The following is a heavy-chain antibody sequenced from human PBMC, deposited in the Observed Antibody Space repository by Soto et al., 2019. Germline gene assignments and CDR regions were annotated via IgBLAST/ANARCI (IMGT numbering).Heavy chain of an antibody. J-gene: IGHJ6*01. CDR1: GYAFSQFY. V-gene: IGHV1-2*04. Sequence: QVQRVQSGAVVKKPGASAKVSCKASGYAFSQFYIHWMRQAPGQGLEWMGWINPNRGRTKFAQNLQGWVPMTRYTSIKTVYMELSGLRPVSTAVYYCGRESGGTTASVDKYYLGMDVWERGTTETGSS. CDR2: INPNRGRT. D-gene: IGHD4-4*01. CDR3: GRESGGTTASVDKYYLGMDV.